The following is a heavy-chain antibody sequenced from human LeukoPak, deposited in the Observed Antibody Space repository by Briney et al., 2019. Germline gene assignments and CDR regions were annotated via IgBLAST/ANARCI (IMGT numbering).Heavy chain of an antibody. V-gene: IGHV3-23*01. CDR1: RSTFSSYA. CDR3: ARPPGGFPGGY. D-gene: IGHD1-26*01. Sequence: GGSLRLSCAASRSTFSSYAMSWVRQAPGKGLEWVSAISGSGGTTYYADSVKGRFTISRDNSKNTLYLQMNSLRAEDTAVYYCARPPGGFPGGYWGQGTLVTVSS. J-gene: IGHJ4*02. CDR2: ISGSGGTT.